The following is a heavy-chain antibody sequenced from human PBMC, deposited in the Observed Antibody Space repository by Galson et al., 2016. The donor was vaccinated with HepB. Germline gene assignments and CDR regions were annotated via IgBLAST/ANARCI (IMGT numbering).Heavy chain of an antibody. CDR1: GFTFIGYD. CDR2: IRSDASKE. CDR3: ARDVLGCYWVGIEH. D-gene: IGHD1-26*01. J-gene: IGHJ1*01. Sequence: SLRLSCAASGFTFIGYDMHWVRQAPGKGLEWVALIRSDASKEFYAESVKGRFTISRDNSKDTLSLHMNSLRVDDTAVYYCARDVLGCYWVGIEHWGQGTLVTVSS. V-gene: IGHV3-33*01.